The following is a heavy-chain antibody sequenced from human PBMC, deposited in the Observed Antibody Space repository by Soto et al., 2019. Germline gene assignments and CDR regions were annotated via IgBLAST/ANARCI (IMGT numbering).Heavy chain of an antibody. V-gene: IGHV3-21*01. CDR3: ARGPKPFWSGYPYYYMDV. Sequence: GGSLRLSCAASGSTFSSYSMNWVRQAPGKGLEWVSSISSSSSYIYYADSVKGRFTISRDNAKNSLYLQMNSLRAEDTAVYYCARGPKPFWSGYPYYYMDVWGKGTTVTVSS. D-gene: IGHD3-3*01. J-gene: IGHJ6*03. CDR2: ISSSSSYI. CDR1: GSTFSSYS.